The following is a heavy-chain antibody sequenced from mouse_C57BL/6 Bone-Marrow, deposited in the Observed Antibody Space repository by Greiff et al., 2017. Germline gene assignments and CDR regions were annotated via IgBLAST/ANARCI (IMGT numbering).Heavy chain of an antibody. CDR3: ARDRRGRGFAY. Sequence: DVMLVESGGGLVKPGGSLKLSCAASGFTFSSYAMSWVRQTPEKRLEWVATISDGGSYTYYPDNVKGRFTISRDNAKNNLYLQMSHLKSEDTAMYYCARDRRGRGFAYWGQGTLVTVSA. J-gene: IGHJ3*01. D-gene: IGHD3-3*01. CDR2: ISDGGSYT. CDR1: GFTFSSYA. V-gene: IGHV5-4*01.